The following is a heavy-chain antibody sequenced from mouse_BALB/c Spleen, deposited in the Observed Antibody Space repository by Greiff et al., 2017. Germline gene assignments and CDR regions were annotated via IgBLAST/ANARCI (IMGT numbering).Heavy chain of an antibody. Sequence: EVKLQESGGGLVQPGGSLKLSCAASGFTFSSYTMSWVRQTPEKRLEWVAYISNGGGSTYYPDTVKGRFTISRDNAKNTLYLQMSSLKSEDTAMYYCASKEPYYAMDYWGQGTSVTVSS. CDR1: GFTFSSYT. J-gene: IGHJ4*01. CDR3: ASKEPYYAMDY. CDR2: ISNGGGST. V-gene: IGHV5-12-2*01.